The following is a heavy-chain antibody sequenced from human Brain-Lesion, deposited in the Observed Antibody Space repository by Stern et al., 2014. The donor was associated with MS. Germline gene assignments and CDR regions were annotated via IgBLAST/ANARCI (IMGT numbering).Heavy chain of an antibody. CDR1: GYTLTDLY. Sequence: VHLVESGAEVKKPGASVKVSCKVSGYTLTDLYMHWVRQAPRKGLEWVGGFDPEDGETVYAQTVQGRSNMTEDTSNDPASPGTSSLRSEDTAVYYCATLSPGAGGNYYRHFDYWGQGTLVTVSS. V-gene: IGHV1-24*01. D-gene: IGHD1-26*01. CDR2: FDPEDGET. J-gene: IGHJ4*02. CDR3: ATLSPGAGGNYYRHFDY.